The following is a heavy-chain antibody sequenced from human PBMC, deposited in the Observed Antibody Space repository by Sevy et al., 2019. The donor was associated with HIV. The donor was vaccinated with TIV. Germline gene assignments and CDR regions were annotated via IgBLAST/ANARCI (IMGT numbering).Heavy chain of an antibody. CDR1: GFTFSDYY. Sequence: GGSLRLSCAASGFTFSDYYMSWIRQAPGKGLEWVSYISSSGSTIYYADSVKSRFTISRDNAKNSLYLQMNSLRAEDTAVYYCARSYYDFWRGYFDYWGQGTLVTVSS. D-gene: IGHD3-3*01. CDR2: ISSSGSTI. V-gene: IGHV3-11*01. CDR3: ARSYYDFWRGYFDY. J-gene: IGHJ4*02.